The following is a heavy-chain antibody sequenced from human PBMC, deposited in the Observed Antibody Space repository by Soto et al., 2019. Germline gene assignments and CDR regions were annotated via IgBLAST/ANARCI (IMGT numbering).Heavy chain of an antibody. D-gene: IGHD3-3*02. CDR3: ARGGATIFGVIDS. J-gene: IGHJ4*02. Sequence: QVQLVQSGAAVGKPGASVKVSCKASGYSFFSYYIHWVRQAPGQGLEWMGRFLASGGNTDYSQRCWGRVSMTRDTSTRNTVSLELTSLTSDDTAVYYCARGGATIFGVIDSWGQGTRVTVSS. CDR1: GYSFFSYY. CDR2: FLASGGNT. V-gene: IGHV1-46*01.